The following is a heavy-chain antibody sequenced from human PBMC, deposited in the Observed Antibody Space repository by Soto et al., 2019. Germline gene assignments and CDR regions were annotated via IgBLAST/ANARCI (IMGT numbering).Heavy chain of an antibody. Sequence: SETLSLTCTVSGGSISGYYWSWIRQPPGKGLEWIGNVYYSGGAKYNPSVKRRVSISVDTSKNQFSLNLSSVTAAETAVYYCTRDGDGRMTTNPYYYYGMDVWGPGITVTVSS. J-gene: IGHJ6*02. V-gene: IGHV4-59*01. CDR3: TRDGDGRMTTNPYYYYGMDV. CDR2: VYYSGGA. CDR1: GGSISGYY. D-gene: IGHD2-21*02.